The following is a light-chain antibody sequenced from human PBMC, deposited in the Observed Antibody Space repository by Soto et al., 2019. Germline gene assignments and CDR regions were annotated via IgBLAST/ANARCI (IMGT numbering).Light chain of an antibody. CDR3: QQSYTTPYT. J-gene: IGKJ2*01. V-gene: IGKV1-39*01. CDR1: QSISTY. Sequence: DIQMTQSPSSLSASIGDRVTITCRASQSISTYLTWYQQKAGKAPKVLIYGASSLHSGVPSRFTGSGSGTDFTLTISSLRPEDFATYCCQQSYTTPYTFGRGTKLEIK. CDR2: GAS.